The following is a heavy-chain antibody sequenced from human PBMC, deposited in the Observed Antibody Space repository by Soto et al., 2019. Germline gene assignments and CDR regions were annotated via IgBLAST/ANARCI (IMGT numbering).Heavy chain of an antibody. CDR2: IIPLFGTT. CDR1: GGIFSRHE. V-gene: IGHV1-69*01. J-gene: IGHJ5*02. Sequence: QVPLVQSGSAVKMPGSSVKVSCKTSGGIFSRHEINWVRQAPGQGLEWMGGIIPLFGTTNYAQKFEGRVTIRAAESTSTAYRELSSLPSEAAAVYYCARAAIHGSSWYFWFDPWGQGTLVTVSS. D-gene: IGHD6-13*01. CDR3: ARAAIHGSSWYFWFDP.